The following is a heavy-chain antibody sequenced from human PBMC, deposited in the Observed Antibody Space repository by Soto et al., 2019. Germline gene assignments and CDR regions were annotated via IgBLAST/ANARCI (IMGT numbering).Heavy chain of an antibody. D-gene: IGHD2-2*01. CDR1: GDSVTSHY. J-gene: IGHJ4*02. CDR3: FIMGKYQLPKGFDY. CDR2: MHYTGFS. V-gene: IGHV4-59*02. Sequence: SETLSLTCSFSGDSVTSHYLTWIRQSPEKGLEWIGYMHYTGFSHYNPSLKSRLTISVDRSKNQFTLQLTSVTVEDTAVYYCFIMGKYQLPKGFDYWGQGTLVTVS.